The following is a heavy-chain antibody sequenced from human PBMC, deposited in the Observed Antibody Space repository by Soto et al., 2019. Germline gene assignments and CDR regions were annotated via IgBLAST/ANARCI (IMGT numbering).Heavy chain of an antibody. Sequence: ASVKVSCKASGYTFTSYAMHWVRQAPGQRLEWMGWINAGNGNTKYSQKFQGRVTITRDTSASTAYMELSSLRSEDTAAYYCARSSGRYYYYGMDVWGQGTTVTVSS. CDR3: ARSSGRYYYYGMDV. V-gene: IGHV1-3*01. D-gene: IGHD2-15*01. CDR2: INAGNGNT. CDR1: GYTFTSYA. J-gene: IGHJ6*02.